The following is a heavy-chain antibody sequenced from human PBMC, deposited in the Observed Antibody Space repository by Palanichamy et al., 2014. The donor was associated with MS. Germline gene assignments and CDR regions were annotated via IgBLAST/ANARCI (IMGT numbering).Heavy chain of an antibody. CDR3: AKDDYCSF. CDR1: GFAMSGFW. CDR2: NKYDGTTS. Sequence: EVQLVASGGGLVQPGGSLRLSCTASGFAMSGFWMHWVRRVPGKGLEWVSRNKYDGTTSTYADSVRGRFTVSRDNARNTLYLQLSSLRAEDTGTYYCAKDDYCSFWGQGIPVTVSS. J-gene: IGHJ4*02. D-gene: IGHD2-21*01. V-gene: IGHV3-74*01.